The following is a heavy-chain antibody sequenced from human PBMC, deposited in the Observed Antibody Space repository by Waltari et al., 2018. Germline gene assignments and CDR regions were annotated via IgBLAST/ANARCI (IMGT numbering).Heavy chain of an antibody. J-gene: IGHJ3*02. CDR2: IYASGST. CDR3: ARDRCNSTSCLSRGAFDI. D-gene: IGHD2-2*01. CDR1: GGSISSYY. Sequence: QVQLQESGPGLVKPSETLSLTCTVSGGSISSYYWSWVRQPAGKGLEWIGRIYASGSTNYNPSLGRRFTMSVDTSKNHFSLRLTSVTAADTAVYYCARDRCNSTSCLSRGAFDIWGQGTMVTVSS. V-gene: IGHV4-4*07.